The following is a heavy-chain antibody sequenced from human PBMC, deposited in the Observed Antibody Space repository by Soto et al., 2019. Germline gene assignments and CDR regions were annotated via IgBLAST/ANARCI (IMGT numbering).Heavy chain of an antibody. J-gene: IGHJ4*02. Sequence: EVQLLESGGGLVQPGGSLRLSCAASGFTFSNYAVTWVRQAPGKGLEWVSTISGSGGSTYYADSVKGRFTISRDNSKNTLYVQTNSLRAEDTAVYYCAKDQGSSWYERDHWGQGTLVTVSS. CDR3: AKDQGSSWYERDH. V-gene: IGHV3-23*01. CDR2: ISGSGGST. D-gene: IGHD6-13*01. CDR1: GFTFSNYA.